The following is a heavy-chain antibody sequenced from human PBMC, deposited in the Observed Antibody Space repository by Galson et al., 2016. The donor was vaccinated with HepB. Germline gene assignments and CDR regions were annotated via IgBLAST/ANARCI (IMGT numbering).Heavy chain of an antibody. J-gene: IGHJ4*02. CDR3: VQDSDTGWSYPHY. D-gene: IGHD2-15*01. CDR1: GFNFKNYG. Sequence: SLRLSCAGSGFNFKNYGMHWVRQAPGKGLEWVAVIFHDGSELYYADYVKGRFTISRDNSKNTVVLQMNSLRVEDTAVYSCVQDSDTGWSYPHYWGQGSLVTVSS. CDR2: IFHDGSEL. V-gene: IGHV3-33*06.